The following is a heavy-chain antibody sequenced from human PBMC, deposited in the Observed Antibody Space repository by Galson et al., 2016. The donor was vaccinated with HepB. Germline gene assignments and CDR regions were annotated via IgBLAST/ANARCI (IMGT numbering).Heavy chain of an antibody. CDR1: GYNFASSW. V-gene: IGHV5-51*01. CDR2: IYPGDSDT. CDR3: ARMQWLVDWYLDL. Sequence: QSGAEVKKPGESLQISCNGSGYNFASSWIVWVRQRPGKGMEWMEIIYPGDSDTRYSSSFQGPVTISADKSIRTAYLEWSSLEASDSAVYYCARMQWLVDWYLDLWGQGTLVTVSS. J-gene: IGHJ2*01. D-gene: IGHD6-19*01.